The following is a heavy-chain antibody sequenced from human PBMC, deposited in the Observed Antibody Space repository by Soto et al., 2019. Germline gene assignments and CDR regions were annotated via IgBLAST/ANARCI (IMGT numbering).Heavy chain of an antibody. Sequence: GGSLRLSCAASGFTFSSYAMSWVRQAPGKGLEWVSAISGSGGSTYYADSVKGRFTISRDNSKNTLYLQMNSLRAEDTAVYYCAKVPDAYYYGSGSYYNVAYFDYWGQGTLVTVSS. D-gene: IGHD3-10*01. CDR2: ISGSGGST. CDR3: AKVPDAYYYGSGSYYNVAYFDY. CDR1: GFTFSSYA. V-gene: IGHV3-23*01. J-gene: IGHJ4*02.